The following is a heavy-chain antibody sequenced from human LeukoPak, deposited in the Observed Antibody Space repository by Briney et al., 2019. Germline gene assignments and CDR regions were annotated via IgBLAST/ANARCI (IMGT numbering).Heavy chain of an antibody. D-gene: IGHD6-19*01. Sequence: PGGSLRLSCAAPGFTFSNYWMHWVRQAPGKGLVWVSRIYNDGSSTSYADSVKGRFTISRDNAKSTLYLQMNSLRAEDTAVYYCAKDHASSGWYAYYFDYWGQGTLVTVSS. CDR1: GFTFSNYW. J-gene: IGHJ4*02. CDR2: IYNDGSST. V-gene: IGHV3-74*01. CDR3: AKDHASSGWYAYYFDY.